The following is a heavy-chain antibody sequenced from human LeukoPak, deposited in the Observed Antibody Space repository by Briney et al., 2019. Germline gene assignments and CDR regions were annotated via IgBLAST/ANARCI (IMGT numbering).Heavy chain of an antibody. Sequence: PGGSLRLSCAASGFTFSSYSMKWVRQAPGKGLERVSYISSSSSTIYYADSVKGRFTISRDNDKNSLYLQMNSLRAEDTAVYYCAREWVAAPDYWGQGTLVTVTS. V-gene: IGHV3-48*01. CDR1: GFTFSSYS. CDR2: ISSSSSTI. J-gene: IGHJ4*02. D-gene: IGHD6-6*01. CDR3: AREWVAAPDY.